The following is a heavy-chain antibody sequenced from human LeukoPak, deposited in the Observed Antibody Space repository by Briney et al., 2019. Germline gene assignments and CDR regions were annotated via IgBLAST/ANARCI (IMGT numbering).Heavy chain of an antibody. CDR2: IIPIFGTA. J-gene: IGHJ6*02. D-gene: IGHD3-3*01. CDR3: ARVQGDFWSGYHYYYYGMDV. CDR1: GYTFTSYY. Sequence: ASVKVSCKTSGYTFTSYYIHWVRQAPGQGLEWMGGIIPIFGTANYAQKFQGRVTITADESTGTAYMELSSLRSEDTAVYYCARVQGDFWSGYHYYYYGMDVWGQGTTVTVSS. V-gene: IGHV1-69*13.